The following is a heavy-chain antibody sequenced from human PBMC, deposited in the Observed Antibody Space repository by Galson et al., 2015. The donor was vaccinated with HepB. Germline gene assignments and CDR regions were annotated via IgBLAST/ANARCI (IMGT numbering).Heavy chain of an antibody. Sequence: SVKVSCKASGGTFNNYGISWVRQAPGQGLEWMGGIIPMFGTTKYAQSFQGRITITADESTSTAYMEMSSLRSEDTAVYYCARGPIVGAADVWGQGTTVTVSS. D-gene: IGHD1-26*01. CDR3: ARGPIVGAADV. CDR1: GGTFNNYG. J-gene: IGHJ6*02. CDR2: IIPMFGTT. V-gene: IGHV1-69*13.